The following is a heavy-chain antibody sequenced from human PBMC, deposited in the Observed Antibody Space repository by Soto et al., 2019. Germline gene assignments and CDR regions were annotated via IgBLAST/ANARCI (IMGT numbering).Heavy chain of an antibody. CDR1: GVSFRGYL. D-gene: IGHD6-6*01. J-gene: IGHJ5*02. CDR2: INHSGGT. CDR3: AREGEYSSSTGGWFDP. Sequence: QVQLQQWGAGLLKPSETLSLTCSVYGVSFRGYLWSWIRQPPGKGPEWIGDINHSGGTNYSPSLKSRVTISVDTSKTQFSLKVTSVTAADTAVYYCAREGEYSSSTGGWFDPWGQGTLVTVSS. V-gene: IGHV4-34*01.